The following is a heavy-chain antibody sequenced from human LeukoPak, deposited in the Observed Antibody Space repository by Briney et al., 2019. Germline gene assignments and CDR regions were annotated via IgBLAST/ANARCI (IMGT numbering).Heavy chain of an antibody. J-gene: IGHJ4*02. Sequence: GGSLRLSCAASEFSVGSNYMTRVRQAPGKGLEWVSLIYSGGSTYYADSVKGRFTISRDNSKNTLYLQMNSLRAEDTAVYYCARLKLLWSNYFDYWGQGTLVTVSS. CDR3: ARLKLLWSNYFDY. V-gene: IGHV3-66*04. D-gene: IGHD2-2*01. CDR1: EFSVGSNY. CDR2: IYSGGST.